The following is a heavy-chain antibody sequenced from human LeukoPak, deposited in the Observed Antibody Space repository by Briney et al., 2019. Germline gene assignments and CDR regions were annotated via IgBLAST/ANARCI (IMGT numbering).Heavy chain of an antibody. CDR1: GFTFSSYG. CDR3: ARVAVVGALRSAFDY. CDR2: ISYDGSNK. Sequence: HPGGSLRLSCAASGFTFSSYGMHWVRQAPGKGLEWVAVISYDGSNKYYADSVKGRFTISRDNSKNTLYLQMNSLRAEDTAVYYCARVAVVGALRSAFDYWGQGTLVTVSS. J-gene: IGHJ4*02. V-gene: IGHV3-30*19. D-gene: IGHD1-26*01.